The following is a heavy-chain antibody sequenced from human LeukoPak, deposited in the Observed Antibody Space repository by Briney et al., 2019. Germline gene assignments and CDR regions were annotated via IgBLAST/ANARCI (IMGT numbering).Heavy chain of an antibody. Sequence: ASVKVSCKASGYTLTDYYMHWVRQAPGQGLEWMGWINPNSGDTNYAQKFQGRVTMTRDTSISTAYMELSRLTSDDTAVYYCARDWRGSYFPDFWGQGTLVTVSS. CDR1: GYTLTDYY. V-gene: IGHV1-2*02. CDR2: INPNSGDT. CDR3: ARDWRGSYFPDF. J-gene: IGHJ4*02. D-gene: IGHD1-26*01.